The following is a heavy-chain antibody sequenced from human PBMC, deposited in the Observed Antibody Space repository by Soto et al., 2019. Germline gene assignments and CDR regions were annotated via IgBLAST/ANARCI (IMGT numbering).Heavy chain of an antibody. J-gene: IGHJ4*02. Sequence: ASVKVSCKASGYTFTSYDSNWVRQAPGQGLEWMGWITTFNGKTNYAQKFQGRITITADTSTSTAYMELRSLISDDTAVYYCVRDRFAYFDPPASDYWGQGTLVTVSS. CDR1: GYTFTSYD. CDR3: VRDRFAYFDPPASDY. V-gene: IGHV1-18*01. D-gene: IGHD3-9*01. CDR2: ITTFNGKT.